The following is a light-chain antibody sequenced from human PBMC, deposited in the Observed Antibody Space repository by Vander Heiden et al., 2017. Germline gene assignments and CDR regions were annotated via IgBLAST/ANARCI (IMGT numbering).Light chain of an antibody. CDR1: QSVLYSSNNKNY. CDR3: QQYYSTPYT. CDR2: WAS. J-gene: IGKJ2*01. V-gene: IGKV4-1*01. Sequence: DIVMTQSPDSLAVSLGERATINCKSSQSVLYSSNNKNYLAWYQQKPGQPPQLLIYWASNRESGVPDRFSGSGSGTDFTLNISSVQAEDVAVYYCQQYYSTPYTFGQGTKLEIK.